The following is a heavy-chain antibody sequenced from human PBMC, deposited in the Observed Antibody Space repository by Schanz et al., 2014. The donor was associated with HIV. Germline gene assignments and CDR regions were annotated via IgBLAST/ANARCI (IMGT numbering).Heavy chain of an antibody. Sequence: EVQLVESGGGLVQPGGSLRLSCAASGFTFSSYSMNWVRQAPGKGLEWVSYISSSSTTIYYADSVKGRFTISKDNAKTSLYLQMNTLRAEDTAVYYCAKGYGDYYWYFDLWGRGTLVTVSS. D-gene: IGHD4-17*01. J-gene: IGHJ2*01. V-gene: IGHV3-48*01. CDR1: GFTFSSYS. CDR2: ISSSSTTI. CDR3: AKGYGDYYWYFDL.